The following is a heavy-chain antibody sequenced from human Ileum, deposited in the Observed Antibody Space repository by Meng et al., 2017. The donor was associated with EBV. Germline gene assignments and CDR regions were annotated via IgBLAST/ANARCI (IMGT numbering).Heavy chain of an antibody. D-gene: IGHD3-10*01. CDR2: IHSSGST. J-gene: IGHJ5*02. CDR3: ARASYGSGSPLGESWFDP. CDR1: GGSISSGGYY. Sequence: QRQESGPGLVKPSQTLSLTCPVSGGSISSGGYYWSWIRQHPGKGLEWIGYIHSSGSTYYNPSLRSRLTISVDTSKNQFSLKLSSVTAADTAVYYCARASYGSGSPLGESWFDPWGQGTLVTVSS. V-gene: IGHV4-31*03.